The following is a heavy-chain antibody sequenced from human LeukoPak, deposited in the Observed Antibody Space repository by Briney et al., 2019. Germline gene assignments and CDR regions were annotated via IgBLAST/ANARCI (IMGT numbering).Heavy chain of an antibody. CDR3: AKDPRFGSVVISDYY. Sequence: GGSLRLSCAASGFTFSSYAMSWVRQAPGQGLEWVSGISGSGVNTYYADSVKGRFTVSRDNSKNTLYLQLNSLRAEDTAVYYCAKDPRFGSVVISDYYWGQGTLVTVSS. D-gene: IGHD3-22*01. CDR1: GFTFSSYA. J-gene: IGHJ4*02. CDR2: ISGSGVNT. V-gene: IGHV3-23*01.